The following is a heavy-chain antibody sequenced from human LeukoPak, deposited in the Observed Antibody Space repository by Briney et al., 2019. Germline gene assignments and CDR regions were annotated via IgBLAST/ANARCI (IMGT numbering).Heavy chain of an antibody. CDR2: ISSSSSYI. CDR3: ARDEYGSGSYYYYYYGMDV. D-gene: IGHD3-10*01. J-gene: IGHJ6*02. Sequence: NPGGSLRLSCAASGFTFSSYSMNWVRQAPGKGLEWVSSISSSSSYIYYADSVKGRFTISRDNAKNSLYLQMNSLRAEDTAVYYCARDEYGSGSYYYYYYGMDVWGQGTTVTVSS. V-gene: IGHV3-21*01. CDR1: GFTFSSYS.